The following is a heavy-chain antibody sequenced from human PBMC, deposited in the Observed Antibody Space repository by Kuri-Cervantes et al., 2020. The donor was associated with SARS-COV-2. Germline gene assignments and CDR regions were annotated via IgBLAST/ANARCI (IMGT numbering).Heavy chain of an antibody. CDR2: IYYSGST. J-gene: IGHJ6*02. CDR3: ARLESSSSYYYYYGMDV. D-gene: IGHD6-6*01. Sequence: SETLSLTCTVSGGSISSSSYYWGWIRQPPGKGLEWIGSIYYSGSTYYNPSLKSRVTVSVATSKNQFSLKLSSVTAADTAVYYCARLESSSSYYYYYGMDVWGQGTTVTVSS. CDR1: GGSISSSSYY. V-gene: IGHV4-39*07.